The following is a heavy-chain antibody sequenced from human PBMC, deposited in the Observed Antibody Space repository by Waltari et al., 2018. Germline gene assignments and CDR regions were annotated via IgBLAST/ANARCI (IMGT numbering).Heavy chain of an antibody. CDR3: AREGVVTKQLWGRGWFDP. J-gene: IGHJ5*02. CDR2: MNPNSGNT. Sequence: QVQLVQSGAEVKKPGASVKVSCKASGYTFTSYDINWVRQATGQGLEWMGWMNPNSGNTGYAQKFQGRVTITRNTSISTAYMELSSRRSEDTAGYYCAREGVVTKQLWGRGWFDPWGQGTLVTVSS. V-gene: IGHV1-8*03. CDR1: GYTFTSYD. D-gene: IGHD5-12*01.